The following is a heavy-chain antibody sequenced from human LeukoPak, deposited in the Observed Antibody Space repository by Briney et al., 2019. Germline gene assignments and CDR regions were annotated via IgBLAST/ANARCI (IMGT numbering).Heavy chain of an antibody. CDR1: GGTFSSYA. Sequence: GASVKVSCKASGGTFSSYAISWVRQAPGQGLEWMGRIIPILGIANYAQKFQGRVTITADKSTSTAYVELSSLRSEDTAVYYCARDAPSYGSGSYYFDYWGQGTLVTVSS. J-gene: IGHJ4*02. V-gene: IGHV1-69*04. CDR3: ARDAPSYGSGSYYFDY. CDR2: IIPILGIA. D-gene: IGHD3-10*01.